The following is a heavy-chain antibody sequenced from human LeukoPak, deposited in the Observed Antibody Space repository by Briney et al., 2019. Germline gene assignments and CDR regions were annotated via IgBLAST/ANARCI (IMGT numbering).Heavy chain of an antibody. D-gene: IGHD6-6*01. CDR1: GGSISRGGYY. V-gene: IGHV4-31*03. Sequence: PSETLSLTCTVSGGSISRGGYYWSWIRQHPGKGLEWIGYVYSSGSTYYNPSLKSRVTISGDTSKNQFSLRLSSVTAADTAVYYCVRFRTSYLGLINPWGQGTLVTVSS. CDR3: VRFRTSYLGLINP. J-gene: IGHJ5*02. CDR2: VYSSGST.